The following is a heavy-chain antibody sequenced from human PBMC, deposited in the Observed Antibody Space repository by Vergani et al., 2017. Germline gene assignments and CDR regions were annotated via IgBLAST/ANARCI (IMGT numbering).Heavy chain of an antibody. CDR2: ISWNSGSI. D-gene: IGHD3-16*01. Sequence: EVQLVESGGGLVQPGRSLRLSCAASGFTFDDYAMHWVRQAPGKGLEWVSGISWNSGSIGYADSVKGRFTISRDNAKNSLYLQMNSLRAEDTALYYCAKDGQGALYYYMDVWGKGTTVTVSS. CDR3: AKDGQGALYYYMDV. CDR1: GFTFDDYA. V-gene: IGHV3-9*01. J-gene: IGHJ6*03.